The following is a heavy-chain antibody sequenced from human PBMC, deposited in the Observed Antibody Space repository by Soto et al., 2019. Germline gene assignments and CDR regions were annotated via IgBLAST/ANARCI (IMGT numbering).Heavy chain of an antibody. V-gene: IGHV3-64D*06. CDR3: VKGGYSYGSGFNGYFDI. CDR1: VIIFIIYA. Sequence: PWLCXRLSGSASVIIFIIYAMHLVGHAPGKGLEYVSAISNDGSSTYYANSVKGRLTIPRDNSKNTLFLQMRSLRAEDTDTYYCVKGGYSYGSGFNGYFDIWGQGPMVTVSS. J-gene: IGHJ3*02. CDR2: ISNDGSST. D-gene: IGHD3-10*01.